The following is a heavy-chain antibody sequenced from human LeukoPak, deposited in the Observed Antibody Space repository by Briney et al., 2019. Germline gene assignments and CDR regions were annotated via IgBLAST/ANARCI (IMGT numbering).Heavy chain of an antibody. D-gene: IGHD5-12*01. CDR3: ARFYSGYDGFDY. CDR1: GFTFSSYS. V-gene: IGHV3-21*01. J-gene: IGHJ4*02. CDR2: ISSSSSYI. Sequence: RGSLRLSCAASGFTFSSYSMNWVRQAPGKGLEWVSSISSSSSYIYYADSVKGRFTISRDNAKNSLYLQMNSLRAEDTAVYYCARFYSGYDGFDYWGQGTLVTVSS.